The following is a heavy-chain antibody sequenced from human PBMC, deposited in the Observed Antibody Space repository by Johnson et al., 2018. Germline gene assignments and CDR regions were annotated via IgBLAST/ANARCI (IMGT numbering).Heavy chain of an antibody. CDR3: ARDPHDFWSGYYYYYYGMDV. V-gene: IGHV3-74*01. J-gene: IGHJ6*02. CDR2: INSDGSST. D-gene: IGHD3-3*01. Sequence: VQLVESGGGLVQPGGSLRLSCAASGFTFSSYWMHWVRQAPGKGLVWVSRINSDGSSTSYADSVKGRFTISRDNAKNTLYLQMNSRRAEDPGVYYWARDPHDFWSGYYYYYYGMDVWGQGTTVTVSS. CDR1: GFTFSSYW.